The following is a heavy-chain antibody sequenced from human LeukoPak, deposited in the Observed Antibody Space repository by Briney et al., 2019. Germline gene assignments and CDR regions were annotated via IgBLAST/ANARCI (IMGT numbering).Heavy chain of an antibody. Sequence: GGSLRLSCAASGFTFSDYAMSWVRQAPGKGLEWVSAISGSGDSTSYADSVKGRFTISRDNSKNTVYLQMNSLRAEDTAVYYCVKRAYYYDSSGYQKGYFDYWGQGTLVTVSS. D-gene: IGHD3-22*01. CDR1: GFTFSDYA. V-gene: IGHV3-23*01. CDR2: ISGSGDST. CDR3: VKRAYYYDSSGYQKGYFDY. J-gene: IGHJ4*02.